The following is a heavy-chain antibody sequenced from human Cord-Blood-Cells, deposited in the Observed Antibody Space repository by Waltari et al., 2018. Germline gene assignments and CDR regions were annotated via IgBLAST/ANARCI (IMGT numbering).Heavy chain of an antibody. J-gene: IGHJ4*02. D-gene: IGHD2-21*01. CDR3: ARASAYCGGDCYWSFDY. CDR2: ISYDGSNK. Sequence: QVQLVESGGGVVQPGRSLRLSCAASGFTFSSYAMHWVRQAPCKGLEWVAVISYDGSNKYYAGSVKGRFTISRDNSKNTLYLQMNSLRAEDTAVYYCARASAYCGGDCYWSFDYWGQGTLVTVSS. CDR1: GFTFSSYA. V-gene: IGHV3-30-3*01.